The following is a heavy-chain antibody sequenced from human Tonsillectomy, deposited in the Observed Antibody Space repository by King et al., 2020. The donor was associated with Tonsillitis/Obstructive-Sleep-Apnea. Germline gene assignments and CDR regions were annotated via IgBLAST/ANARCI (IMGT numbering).Heavy chain of an antibody. V-gene: IGHV1-2*06. D-gene: IGHD2-15*01. CDR3: ARGPGVGGPDY. CDR2: MNPHSGDT. J-gene: IGHJ4*02. CDR1: GYIFTGSY. Sequence: QLVQSGAEAKKPGASVKVSCKGSGYIFTGSYIHWIRQAPGQGLEWMGRMNPHSGDTRYLQKFQGRVTMTRDTTISTAYMELSRLTSDDTAVYYCARGPGVGGPDYWGQGTLITVSS.